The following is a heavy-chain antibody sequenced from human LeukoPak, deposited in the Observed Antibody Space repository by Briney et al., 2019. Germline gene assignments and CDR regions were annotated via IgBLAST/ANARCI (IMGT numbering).Heavy chain of an antibody. Sequence: GGSLRLSCAASGFTFSHYWMSWVRQAPGRGLEWLANIKQDGSEKYYVDSVKGRFTISRDNAKNSLYLQMNSQRAEDTAIYYCARDQGALDIWGQGTMVTVSS. V-gene: IGHV3-7*01. CDR3: ARDQGALDI. CDR2: IKQDGSEK. CDR1: GFTFSHYW. J-gene: IGHJ3*02.